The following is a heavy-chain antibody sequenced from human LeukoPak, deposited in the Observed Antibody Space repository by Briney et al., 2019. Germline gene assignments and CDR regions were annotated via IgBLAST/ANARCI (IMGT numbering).Heavy chain of an antibody. J-gene: IGHJ4*02. V-gene: IGHV3-33*01. CDR2: VWYDGNNK. CDR1: GFTFRSYG. Sequence: PGGSLRLSCAAAGFTFRSYGMHWVRQAPGKGLEWVAIVWYDGNNKYYADSVKGRFTVSRDNSKDAVSLQLNSLRAEDTAVCYCARGSEAAAGASDYWGQGALVTVPS. CDR3: ARGSEAAAGASDY. D-gene: IGHD6-13*01.